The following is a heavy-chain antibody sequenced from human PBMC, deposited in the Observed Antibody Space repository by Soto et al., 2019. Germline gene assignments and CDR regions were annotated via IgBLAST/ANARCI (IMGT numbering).Heavy chain of an antibody. V-gene: IGHV4-39*01. CDR1: GGSVSGSYYY. J-gene: IGHJ4*02. D-gene: IGHD1-1*01. Sequence: QLQLEESGPGLVKPSETLSLTCAVSGGSVSGSYYYWAWLRQSPGKGPEWIGSVFHPGFTSYNPSLESRVSVSVDTSKNQCSLKLSAVTASDTAVYYCATSQKGYNWNYFDHWGKGALVTVSS. CDR2: VFHPGFT. CDR3: ATSQKGYNWNYFDH.